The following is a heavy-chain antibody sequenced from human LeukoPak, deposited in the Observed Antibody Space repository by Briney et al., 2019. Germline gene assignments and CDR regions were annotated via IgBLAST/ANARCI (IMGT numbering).Heavy chain of an antibody. J-gene: IGHJ6*02. CDR1: GGTFSSYA. D-gene: IGHD5-24*01. V-gene: IGHV1-69*17. CDR3: ARGEMATIDNYYYYGMDV. Sequence: SVKVSCKASGGTFSSYAISWVRQAPGQGLEWMGGIIPIFGIANYAQKFQGRVTITADKSTSTAYMELSSLRSEGTAVYYCARGEMATIDNYYYYGMDVWGQGTTVTVSS. CDR2: IIPIFGIA.